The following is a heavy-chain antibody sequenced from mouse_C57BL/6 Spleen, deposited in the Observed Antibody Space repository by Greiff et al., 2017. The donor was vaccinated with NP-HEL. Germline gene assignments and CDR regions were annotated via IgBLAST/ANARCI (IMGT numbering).Heavy chain of an antibody. Sequence: VQLQQSGPELVKPGASVKISCKASGYTFTDYYMNWVKQSHGKSLEWIGDINPNNGGTSYNQKFKGKATLTVDKSSSTAYMELRSLTSEDSAVYYCARRGPIYYDYENYFDYWGQGTTLTVSS. J-gene: IGHJ2*01. D-gene: IGHD2-4*01. CDR1: GYTFTDYY. CDR2: INPNNGGT. CDR3: ARRGPIYYDYENYFDY. V-gene: IGHV1-26*01.